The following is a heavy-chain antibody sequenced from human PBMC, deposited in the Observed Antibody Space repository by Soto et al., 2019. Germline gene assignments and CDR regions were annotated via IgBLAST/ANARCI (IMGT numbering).Heavy chain of an antibody. V-gene: IGHV3-30-3*01. Sequence: GGSLRLSCAASGFTFSSFAMHWVRQAPGKGLEWVAVISHDGNNNFYAESMEGRFTISRDNSKNTLYLQMNSLRAEDTAVYYCAKDLIDYSNPDNWLDPWGPGTLVTVSS. J-gene: IGHJ5*02. D-gene: IGHD4-4*01. CDR1: GFTFSSFA. CDR2: ISHDGNNN. CDR3: AKDLIDYSNPDNWLDP.